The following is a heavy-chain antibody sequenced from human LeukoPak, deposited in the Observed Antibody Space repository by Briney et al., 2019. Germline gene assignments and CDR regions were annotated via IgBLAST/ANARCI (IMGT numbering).Heavy chain of an antibody. CDR3: AREDLGAAYFDF. V-gene: IGHV6-1*01. CDR2: TYYRSKWYN. D-gene: IGHD3-16*01. J-gene: IGHJ4*02. CDR1: GDSVSTNNVA. Sequence: SQTLSLTCAISGDSVSTNNVAWNWIRQSPSRGLEWLGRTYYRSKWYNDYAVSVKSRISINPDTSKNQFSLQLNSVTPDDTAVHYCAREDLGAAYFDFWGQGTLVTVSS.